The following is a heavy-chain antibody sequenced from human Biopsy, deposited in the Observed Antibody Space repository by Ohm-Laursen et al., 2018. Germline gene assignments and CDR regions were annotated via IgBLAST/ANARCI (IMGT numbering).Heavy chain of an antibody. CDR2: INHRGST. Sequence: TWVRQAPGKGLEWIGEINHRGSTNYNPSLKSRVTISVDTSKNQFSLKLRSVTAADTAVYYCARAVDYYDPYYYYGLDVWGQGTTVTVSS. D-gene: IGHD3-16*01. V-gene: IGHV4-34*01. J-gene: IGHJ6*02. CDR3: ARAVDYYDPYYYYGLDV.